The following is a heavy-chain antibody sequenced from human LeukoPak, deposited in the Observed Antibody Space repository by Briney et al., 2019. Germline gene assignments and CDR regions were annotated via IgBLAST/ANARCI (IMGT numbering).Heavy chain of an antibody. J-gene: IGHJ4*02. D-gene: IGHD2-15*01. Sequence: SETLSLTCTVSGGSISDYYWSWISQPARKRLEWIGRIFTSGSTDYNPSLKSRVTMSVDKSKNQFSLKLSSVAAADTAVYYCARVTVVAANYFDTWGQGILVTVSS. CDR3: ARVTVVAANYFDT. CDR2: IFTSGST. V-gene: IGHV4-4*07. CDR1: GGSISDYY.